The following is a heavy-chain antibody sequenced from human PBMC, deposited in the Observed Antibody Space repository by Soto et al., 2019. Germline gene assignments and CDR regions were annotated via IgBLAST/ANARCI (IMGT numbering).Heavy chain of an antibody. Sequence: QVQLVQSGAEVKKPGSSVKVSCQTSGGSFGIYPISWVRQAPGQGLEWVGRVIPILNLANYTQKLHGRLTLTADKSTTTAYMELSSLTSEDTAVYYCARESTNGLDYWGQGTLVTVSS. D-gene: IGHD2-2*01. CDR1: GGSFGIYP. CDR3: ARESTNGLDY. J-gene: IGHJ4*02. CDR2: VIPILNLA. V-gene: IGHV1-69*04.